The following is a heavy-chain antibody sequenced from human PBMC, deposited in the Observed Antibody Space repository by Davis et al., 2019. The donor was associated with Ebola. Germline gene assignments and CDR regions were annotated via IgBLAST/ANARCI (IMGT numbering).Heavy chain of an antibody. V-gene: IGHV1-18*01. CDR2: ISAYNGNT. CDR3: AREGYCSSTSCYHSYYYYYYGMDV. J-gene: IGHJ6*02. D-gene: IGHD2-2*01. CDR1: GYTFTSYG. Sequence: AASVKVSCKASGYTFTSYGISWVRQAPGQGLEWMGWISAYNGNTNYAQKLQGRVTMTTDTSTSTAYMELRSLRSDDTAVYYCAREGYCSSTSCYHSYYYYYYGMDVWGQGTTVTVSS.